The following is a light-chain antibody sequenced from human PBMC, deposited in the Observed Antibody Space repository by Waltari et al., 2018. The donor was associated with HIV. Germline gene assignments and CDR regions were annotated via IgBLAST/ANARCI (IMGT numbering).Light chain of an antibody. CDR1: RALGRW. CDR2: AAT. V-gene: IGKV1-16*01. Sequence: DIQMAQSPDSLSASLGDQVSITCRASRALGRWLAWFQQKPGEAPKALIYAATTLHTGIPSRFIGGGSGTNFTLTIASLQAEDFATYFCQQYSDFPRTFGRGTKV. CDR3: QQYSDFPRT. J-gene: IGKJ4*01.